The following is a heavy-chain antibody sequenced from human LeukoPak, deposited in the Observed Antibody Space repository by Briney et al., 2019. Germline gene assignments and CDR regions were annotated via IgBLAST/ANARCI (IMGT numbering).Heavy chain of an antibody. V-gene: IGHV3-7*03. CDR2: INQDGSEK. D-gene: IGHD3-22*01. CDR3: ARDFLEIDYDSSGPYPTYYYYGMDV. Sequence: GGSLRLSCAASRFAFSTYWMSWARQAPGKGLEWVANINQDGSEKYYLDSVEGRFTISRDNAKNSLYLQMNSLRAEDTAVYYCARDFLEIDYDSSGPYPTYYYYGMDVWGQGTTVTVSS. CDR1: RFAFSTYW. J-gene: IGHJ6*02.